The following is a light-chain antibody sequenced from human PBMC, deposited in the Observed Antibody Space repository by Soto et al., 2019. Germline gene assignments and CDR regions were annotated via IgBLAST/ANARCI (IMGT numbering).Light chain of an antibody. CDR2: GAS. Sequence: IVLTQSPGTLSLSPGERATLSCRASQSVSSSYLAWYQQKPGQAPRLLIYGASSRATGIPDRFSGSGSGTDFTLTISRLEPEDFAVYYRQQYGSSPPWTFGQGTKVEIK. CDR3: QQYGSSPPWT. CDR1: QSVSSSY. V-gene: IGKV3-20*01. J-gene: IGKJ1*01.